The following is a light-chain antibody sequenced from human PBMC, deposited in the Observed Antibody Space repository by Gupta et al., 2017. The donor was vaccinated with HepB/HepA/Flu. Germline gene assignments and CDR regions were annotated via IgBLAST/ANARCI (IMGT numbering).Light chain of an antibody. Sequence: QSVLTQPPSASGTPGQRVTISCSGSSSNIGTNTVKWYQQLPGMAPKLLIYSDNQRPSGVPDRFSGSKSGTSASLAISGLQSEDEAHYYCSSWDDGLNGHWVFGGGTKLTVL. CDR2: SDN. J-gene: IGLJ3*02. CDR1: SSNIGTNT. CDR3: SSWDDGLNGHWV. V-gene: IGLV1-44*01.